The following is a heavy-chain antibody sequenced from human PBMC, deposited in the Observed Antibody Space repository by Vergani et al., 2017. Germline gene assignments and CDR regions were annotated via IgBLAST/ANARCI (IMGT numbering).Heavy chain of an antibody. V-gene: IGHV4-4*08. J-gene: IGHJ3*02. Sequence: VQLVESGGGLVQPGGSLRLSCAASGFTFSSYWMSWVRQPPGKGLEWIGRIYTSGSTNYNPSLKSRVTISVDTSKNQFSLKLSSVTAADTAVYYCTASIVVVTALGAFDIWGQGTMVTVSS. D-gene: IGHD2-21*02. CDR2: IYTSGST. CDR1: GFTFSSYW. CDR3: TASIVVVTALGAFDI.